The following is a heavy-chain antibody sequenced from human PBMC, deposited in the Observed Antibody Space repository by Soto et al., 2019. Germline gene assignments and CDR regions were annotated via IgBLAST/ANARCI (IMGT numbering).Heavy chain of an antibody. V-gene: IGHV4-31*03. D-gene: IGHD3-22*01. Sequence: SLTCTVSCGSISSGGYYWSWIRQHPGKGLEWIGYIYYSGSTYYNPSLKSRVTISVDTSKNQFSLKLSSVTAADTAVYYCARVFTYYYDSSGYYFDYWGQGTLVTVSS. CDR1: CGSISSGGYY. CDR2: IYYSGST. CDR3: ARVFTYYYDSSGYYFDY. J-gene: IGHJ4*02.